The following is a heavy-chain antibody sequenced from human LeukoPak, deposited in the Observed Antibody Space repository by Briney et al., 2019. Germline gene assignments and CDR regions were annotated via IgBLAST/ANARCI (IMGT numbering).Heavy chain of an antibody. J-gene: IGHJ4*02. V-gene: IGHV3-23*01. CDR2: ISGSGGST. D-gene: IGHD3-22*01. CDR3: AKGSSGYWYYFDY. Sequence: HPGGSLRLSCAASGFTFSSYAMSWVRQAPGKGLEWVSAISGSGGSTYYADSVKGRFTISRDNSKNTLYLQMNSLRAEDTAVYYCAKGSSGYWYYFDYWGQGTLVTVSS. CDR1: GFTFSSYA.